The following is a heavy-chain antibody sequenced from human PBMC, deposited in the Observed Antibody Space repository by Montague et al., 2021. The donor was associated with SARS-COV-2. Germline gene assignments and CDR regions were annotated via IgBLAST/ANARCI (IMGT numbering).Heavy chain of an antibody. CDR3: ARSIDPAGTDYLPY. V-gene: IGHV4-59*01. CDR2: IHYSGSN. Sequence: SETLSLTCSVSGGSIGSYNWSWLRHPPPEGLEWIGHIHYSGSNTNSPTSKSRVIISIDTAKYQFSLTLSSASAAATAAYYCARSIDPAGTDYLPYWGRGTLVTVSS. CDR1: GGSIGSYN. J-gene: IGHJ4*02. D-gene: IGHD3-10*01.